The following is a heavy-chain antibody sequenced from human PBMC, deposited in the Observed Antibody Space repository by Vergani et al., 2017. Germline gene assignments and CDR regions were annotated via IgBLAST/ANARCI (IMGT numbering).Heavy chain of an antibody. CDR3: TRDDRDCRGNCHSETIDY. D-gene: IGHD2-21*02. Sequence: EVQLLESGGGLVQPGRSLRLSCEASGCTFGDYAVTWVRQAPGKGLEYIGFIRTKAFGETTDYAASVKGRFFISRDDSKSIAYLHLNRLKTEDTAVYYCTRDDRDCRGNCHSETIDYWGQGTLVTVSS. V-gene: IGHV3-49*04. CDR2: IRTKAFGETT. CDR1: GCTFGDYA. J-gene: IGHJ4*02.